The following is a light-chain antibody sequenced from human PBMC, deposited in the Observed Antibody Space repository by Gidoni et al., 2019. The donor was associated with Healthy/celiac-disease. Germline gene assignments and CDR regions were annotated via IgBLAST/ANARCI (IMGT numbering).Light chain of an antibody. V-gene: IGKV1-39*01. J-gene: IGKJ2*01. CDR3: QQSYSTPYT. CDR1: QSIRSY. CDR2: AAS. Sequence: DIQMTKSPSSLSASVGDRVTITCRASQSIRSYLNWYQQKPGKAPKLLIYAASSLQSGVPSRVSGSGSGTDFTLTISSLQPEDFATYYCQQSYSTPYTFXQXTKLEIK.